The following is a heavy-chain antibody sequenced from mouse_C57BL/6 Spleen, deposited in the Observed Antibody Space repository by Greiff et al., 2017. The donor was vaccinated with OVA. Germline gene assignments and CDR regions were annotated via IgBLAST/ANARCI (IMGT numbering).Heavy chain of an antibody. J-gene: IGHJ2*01. D-gene: IGHD1-1*01. CDR2: ISYDGSN. CDR1: GYSITSGYY. Sequence: VQLQQSGPGLVKPSQSLSLTCSVTGYSITSGYYWNWIRQFPGNKLEWMGYISYDGSNNYNPSLKNRISITRDTSKNQFFLKLNSVTTEDTATYYCARVTVVALDYWGQGTTLTVSS. V-gene: IGHV3-6*01. CDR3: ARVTVVALDY.